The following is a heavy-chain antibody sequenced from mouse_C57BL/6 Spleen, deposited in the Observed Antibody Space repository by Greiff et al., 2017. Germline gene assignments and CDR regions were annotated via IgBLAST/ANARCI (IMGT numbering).Heavy chain of an antibody. V-gene: IGHV6-3*01. CDR3: AYGAWFAY. CDR2: IRLKSDNYAT. D-gene: IGHD1-1*01. CDR1: GFTFSNYW. J-gene: IGHJ3*01. Sequence: EVTLVESGGGLVQPGGSMKLSCVASGFTFSNYWMNWVRQSPEKGLEWVAQIRLKSDNYATHYAVSVKGRFTNSSDDSKSSVYLQMNNLRAEDTGIYCCAYGAWFAYWGQGTLVTVSA.